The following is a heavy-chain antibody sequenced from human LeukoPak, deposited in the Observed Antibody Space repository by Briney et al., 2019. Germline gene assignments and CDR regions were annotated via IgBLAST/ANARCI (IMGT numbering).Heavy chain of an antibody. CDR3: ARALDSRGLGAE. Sequence: ASVKVSCKASGYTFTGYYMHWVRQAPGQGLEWMGWISAYNGNTNYAQKLQGRVTMTTDTSTSTAYMELRSLRSDDTAVYYCARALDSRGLGAEWGQGTLVTVSS. J-gene: IGHJ4*02. CDR1: GYTFTGYY. V-gene: IGHV1-18*04. CDR2: ISAYNGNT. D-gene: IGHD6-25*01.